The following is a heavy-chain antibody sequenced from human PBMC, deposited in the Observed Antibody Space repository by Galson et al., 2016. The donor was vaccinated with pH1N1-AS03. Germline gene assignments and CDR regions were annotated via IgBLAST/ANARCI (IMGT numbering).Heavy chain of an antibody. V-gene: IGHV4-4*07. CDR3: TRESSGLGRGLDY. J-gene: IGHJ4*02. CDR2: MDPTGRR. CDR1: VGSLSGYF. D-gene: IGHD3-10*01. Sequence: TLSLTCRVSVGSLSGYFWTWIRQPAGKGLEWIGRMDPTGRRNYKSSLESRVSMSVDTSKNEISLRLTSVTAADTAVYYCTRESSGLGRGLDYWGQGTLVTVSS.